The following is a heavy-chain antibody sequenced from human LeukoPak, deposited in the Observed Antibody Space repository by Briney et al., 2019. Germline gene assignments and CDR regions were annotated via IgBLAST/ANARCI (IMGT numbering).Heavy chain of an antibody. V-gene: IGHV4-59*01. J-gene: IGHJ5*02. CDR2: NYYSGSN. D-gene: IGHD3-22*01. Sequence: SETLSLTCTVSGGSISSYYWSWIRQPPGKGLEWIGYNYYSGSNNYNTSLKSRVPLPVSTSKRQFSLNLGSATAADTALYYCARRGGDSSGYYYVFDNWFDPWGEGTLVTVSS. CDR3: ARRGGDSSGYYYVFDNWFDP. CDR1: GGSISSYY.